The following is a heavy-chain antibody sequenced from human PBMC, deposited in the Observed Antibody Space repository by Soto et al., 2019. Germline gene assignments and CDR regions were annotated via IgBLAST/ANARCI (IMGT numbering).Heavy chain of an antibody. D-gene: IGHD2-2*01. Sequence: GASVKVSCKASGYTFTSYDINWVRQATGQGLEWMGWINPNTGYTDYAQKFQDRVTMTRDTSITTAYMELSRLRSDDTAVYYCASSMGTSFYYYGMDVWGQGTTVTVSS. CDR2: INPNTGYT. V-gene: IGHV1-8*01. CDR1: GYTFTSYD. J-gene: IGHJ6*02. CDR3: ASSMGTSFYYYGMDV.